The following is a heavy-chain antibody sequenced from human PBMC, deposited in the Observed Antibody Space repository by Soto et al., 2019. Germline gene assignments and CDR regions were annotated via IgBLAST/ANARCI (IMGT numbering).Heavy chain of an antibody. J-gene: IGHJ4*02. CDR2: INTADAGT. V-gene: IGHV3-23*01. CDR3: AKNYQLYC. D-gene: IGHD2-2*01. Sequence: EVQLLESGGGLVQPGESLRLSCAASGFIFTSYAMSWVRQAPGKGLEWVSSINTADAGTNYADSVKGRFTISRDNSKNTLDLQMNSLRAEDTAIYFCAKNYQLYCWGQGTLVTVSS. CDR1: GFIFTSYA.